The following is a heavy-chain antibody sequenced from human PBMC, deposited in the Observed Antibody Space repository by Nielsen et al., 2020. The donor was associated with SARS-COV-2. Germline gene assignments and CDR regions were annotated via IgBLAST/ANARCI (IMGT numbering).Heavy chain of an antibody. Sequence: GESLKISCAASGFTFNTYAMSWVRQAPGKGLEWVAVISGNGGTTYYADSVKGRFTISRDNSNNTLYLQIESLRAEDTAVYYCAKDLSGSYYYFDYWGQGTLVTVSS. D-gene: IGHD1-26*01. J-gene: IGHJ4*02. CDR2: ISGNGGTT. V-gene: IGHV3-23*01. CDR1: GFTFNTYA. CDR3: AKDLSGSYYYFDY.